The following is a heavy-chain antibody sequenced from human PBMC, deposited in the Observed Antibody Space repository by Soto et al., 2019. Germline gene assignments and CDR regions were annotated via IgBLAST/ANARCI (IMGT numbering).Heavy chain of an antibody. J-gene: IGHJ4*02. CDR2: INPNNGGT. V-gene: IGHV1-2*02. CDR3: ARVHYDSVPADY. D-gene: IGHD3-22*01. Sequence: ASVKVSCKASGYTFTGYYLHWVRQAPGQGPEWMGWINPNNGGTNYAQKFQGRVTMTTDTSISTAYMELSRLTSDDTAVYYCARVHYDSVPADYWGQGTLVTVSS. CDR1: GYTFTGYY.